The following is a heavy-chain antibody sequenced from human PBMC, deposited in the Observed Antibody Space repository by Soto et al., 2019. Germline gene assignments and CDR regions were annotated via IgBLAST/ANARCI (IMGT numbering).Heavy chain of an antibody. CDR1: AFTFSSYA. J-gene: IGHJ4*02. D-gene: IGHD1-26*01. Sequence: DVQLLESGGVLVQPGGSLRLSCAASAFTFSSYAMNWVRQAPGKGLEWVSGISGSGGDTLYADSVKGRFTISRDNSKNTLYLQMTSLRVEDTAVYYCAKTRATAGIDYWGQGTLVTVSS. CDR3: AKTRATAGIDY. V-gene: IGHV3-23*01. CDR2: ISGSGGDT.